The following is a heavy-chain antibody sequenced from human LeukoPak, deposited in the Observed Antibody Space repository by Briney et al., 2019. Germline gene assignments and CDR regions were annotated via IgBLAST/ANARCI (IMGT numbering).Heavy chain of an antibody. CDR1: GGSFSGYY. CDR2: INHSGST. V-gene: IGHV4-34*01. CDR3: ARRNYATTYYYYGMDV. J-gene: IGHJ6*02. D-gene: IGHD1-7*01. Sequence: SETLSLTCAVYGGSFSGYYWSWIRQPPGKGLEWIGVINHSGSTNYNPSLKSRVTISVDTSKNQFSLKLSSVTAADTAVYYCARRNYATTYYYYGMDVWGQGTTVTVSS.